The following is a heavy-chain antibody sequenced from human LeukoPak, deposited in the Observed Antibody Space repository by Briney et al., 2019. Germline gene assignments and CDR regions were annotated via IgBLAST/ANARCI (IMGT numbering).Heavy chain of an antibody. Sequence: PSETLSLTCSVSGFSITSGYFWGWIRQSPGKGLEWIGNIYTTGAGSTYYNPSVKSRVTLFSDKAKNQLSLKMNSVTAADTAVYYCARDFLRWFDPWGQGTLVTVSS. V-gene: IGHV4-38-2*02. CDR1: GFSITSGYF. D-gene: IGHD2/OR15-2a*01. CDR2: IYTTGAGST. J-gene: IGHJ5*02. CDR3: ARDFLRWFDP.